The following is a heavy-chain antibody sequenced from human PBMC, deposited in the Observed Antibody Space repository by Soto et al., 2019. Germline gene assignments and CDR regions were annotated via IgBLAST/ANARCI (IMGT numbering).Heavy chain of an antibody. CDR1: GYTFTSYA. J-gene: IGHJ4*02. CDR3: ARAAYYYDSSGYYPGDY. D-gene: IGHD3-22*01. CDR2: INAGNGNT. Sequence: ASVKVSCKASGYTFTSYAMHWVRQAPGQRLEWMGWINAGNGNTKYSQKFQGRVTITSDTSASTAYMELSSLRSEDTAVYYCARAAYYYDSSGYYPGDYWGQGSLVTVSS. V-gene: IGHV1-3*01.